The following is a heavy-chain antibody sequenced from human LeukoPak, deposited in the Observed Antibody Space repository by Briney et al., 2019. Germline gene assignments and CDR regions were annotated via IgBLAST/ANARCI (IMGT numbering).Heavy chain of an antibody. CDR3: AKDLGDGYKSGAFDI. CDR1: GFTFSSYG. Sequence: GGSLRLSCAASGFTFSSYGMHWVRQAPGKGLEWVAFIRYDGSNKYYADSVKGRFTISRDNSKNTLYLQMNSLRAEDTAVYYCAKDLGDGYKSGAFDIWGQGTMVTVSS. V-gene: IGHV3-30*02. J-gene: IGHJ3*02. CDR2: IRYDGSNK. D-gene: IGHD5-24*01.